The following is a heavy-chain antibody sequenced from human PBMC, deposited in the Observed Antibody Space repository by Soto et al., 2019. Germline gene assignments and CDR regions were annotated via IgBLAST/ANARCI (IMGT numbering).Heavy chain of an antibody. CDR3: ARSSSIAAYFDY. CDR2: IIPILGIA. CDR1: GGTFSSYT. D-gene: IGHD6-6*01. Sequence: ASVKVSCKASGGTFSSYTISWVRQAPGQGLEWMGRIIPILGIANYAQKFQGRVTITADKSTSTAYMELSSLRSEDTAVYYCARSSSIAAYFDYWGQGTLVTVSS. V-gene: IGHV1-69*02. J-gene: IGHJ4*02.